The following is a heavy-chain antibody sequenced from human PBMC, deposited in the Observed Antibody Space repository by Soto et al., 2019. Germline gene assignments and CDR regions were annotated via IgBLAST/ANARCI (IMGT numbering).Heavy chain of an antibody. CDR3: AKDIVATITRVYGMDV. V-gene: IGHV3-30*18. D-gene: IGHD5-12*01. CDR1: GFTFSSYG. J-gene: IGHJ6*02. CDR2: ISYDGSNK. Sequence: GGSLRLSCAASGFTFSSYGMHWVRQAPGKGLEWVAVISYDGSNKYYADSVKGRFTISRDNSKNTLYLQMNSLRAEDTAVYYCAKDIVATITRVYGMDVWGQGTTVTVSS.